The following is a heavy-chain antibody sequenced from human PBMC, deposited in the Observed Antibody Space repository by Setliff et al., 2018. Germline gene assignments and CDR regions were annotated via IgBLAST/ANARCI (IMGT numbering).Heavy chain of an antibody. Sequence: ASVKVSCKASGFVFIAYAITWVRQAPGQGLEWMGWISGYNGDTNYAPEFQGRVTMTTDTSTSTASMALRSLRSDDTAVYYCARDLDYQYYYETSGRDAFDIWGLGTMVTVSS. V-gene: IGHV1-18*01. CDR1: GFVFIAYA. CDR3: ARDLDYQYYYETSGRDAFDI. CDR2: ISGYNGDT. D-gene: IGHD3-22*01. J-gene: IGHJ3*02.